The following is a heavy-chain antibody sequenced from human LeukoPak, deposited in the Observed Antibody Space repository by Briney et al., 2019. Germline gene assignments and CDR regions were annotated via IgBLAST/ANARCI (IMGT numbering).Heavy chain of an antibody. J-gene: IGHJ1*01. Sequence: GGSLRLSCAASGFTFSSYGMHWVRQAPGKGLEWVAFIRYDGSNQYYADSVKGRFTISRDSSKNTLYVQMNSLRSEDTAVYYCARGGKRALAGTRSPQYFQHWGQGTLVTVSS. V-gene: IGHV3-30*02. CDR1: GFTFSSYG. CDR3: ARGGKRALAGTRSPQYFQH. CDR2: IRYDGSNQ. D-gene: IGHD6-19*01.